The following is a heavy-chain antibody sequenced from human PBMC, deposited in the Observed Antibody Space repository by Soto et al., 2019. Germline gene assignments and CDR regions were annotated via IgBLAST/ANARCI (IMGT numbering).Heavy chain of an antibody. CDR2: IKSKTDGGTT. V-gene: IGHV3-15*07. Sequence: PGGSLRLSCAASGFTFSNAWMNWVRQAPGKGLEWVGRIKSKTDGGTTDYAAPVKGRFTISRDDSKNTLYLQMNSLKTEDTAVYYCTTISYDYVWGSYRYILEAFDIWGQGTMVTVSS. CDR1: GFTFSNAW. D-gene: IGHD3-16*02. J-gene: IGHJ3*02. CDR3: TTISYDYVWGSYRYILEAFDI.